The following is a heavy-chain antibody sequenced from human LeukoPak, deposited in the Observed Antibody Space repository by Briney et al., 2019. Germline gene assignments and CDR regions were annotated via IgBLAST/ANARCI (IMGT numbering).Heavy chain of an antibody. V-gene: IGHV3-23*01. CDR1: GFTFSSYA. CDR3: AKDPGDYYGSGSYYVYFDY. D-gene: IGHD3-10*01. Sequence: GGSLRLSCAASGFTFSSYAMSWVRQAPGKGLEWVSAISGSGGSTYYADSVKGRFTISRDNSKNTLYLQMNSLRAEDTAVYYCAKDPGDYYGSGSYYVYFDYWGQGTLVTVSS. J-gene: IGHJ4*02. CDR2: ISGSGGST.